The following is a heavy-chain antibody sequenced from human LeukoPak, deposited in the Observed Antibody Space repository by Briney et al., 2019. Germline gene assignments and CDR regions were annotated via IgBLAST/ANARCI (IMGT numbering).Heavy chain of an antibody. V-gene: IGHV4-59*08. CDR2: IYYSGST. Sequence: PSETLSLTCTVSGGSISSYQWNWVRQPPGKGLEWIGYIYYSGSTNYNPSLKSRVTISVDTSKNQFSLTLTSVTAADTAIYYCARRFDSWGQGALVTVSS. CDR3: ARRFDS. J-gene: IGHJ4*02. CDR1: GGSISSYQ.